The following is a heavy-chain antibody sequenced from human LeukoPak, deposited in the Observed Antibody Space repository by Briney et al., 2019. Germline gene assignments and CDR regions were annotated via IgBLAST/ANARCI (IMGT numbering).Heavy chain of an antibody. D-gene: IGHD2-21*01. CDR2: IRGKPNSYAT. CDR3: TRHHIGETPFDY. J-gene: IGHJ4*02. V-gene: IGHV3-73*01. Sequence: GGSLRLSCAASGFTFSDSAFHWVRQASGKGLEWVGRIRGKPNSYATAYTASVKGRFTISRDDSKNTAYLEMNSLNTEDTAMYYCTRHHIGETPFDYWGQGTLVTVSS. CDR1: GFTFSDSA.